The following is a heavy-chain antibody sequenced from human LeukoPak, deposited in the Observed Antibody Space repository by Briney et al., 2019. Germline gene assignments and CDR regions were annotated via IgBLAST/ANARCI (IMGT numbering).Heavy chain of an antibody. CDR3: ARERWNDGGWYFVL. CDR2: IISSGSNI. V-gene: IGHV3-48*03. D-gene: IGHD1-1*01. CDR1: VFTFSSYE. Sequence: PGGSLRLSCAASVFTFSSYEMNWVRQAPGKGGGGVSYIISSGSNIYYADSVKGRFTIPRDNDKNTLYLQMNRLRAEDTAVYYCARERWNDGGWYFVLWGRGTLVTVSS. J-gene: IGHJ2*01.